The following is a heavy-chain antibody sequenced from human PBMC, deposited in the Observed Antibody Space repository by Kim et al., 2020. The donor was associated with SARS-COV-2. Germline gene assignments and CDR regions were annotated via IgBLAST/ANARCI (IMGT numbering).Heavy chain of an antibody. Sequence: ASVKVSCKVSGYTLTELSMHWVRQAPGKGLEWMGGFDPEDGETIYAQKFQGRVTMTEDTSTDTAYMELSSLRSEDTAVYYCATELLAAAGSGLSFVFDPWGQGTLVTVSS. V-gene: IGHV1-24*01. CDR1: GYTLTELS. CDR3: ATELLAAAGSGLSFVFDP. D-gene: IGHD6-13*01. J-gene: IGHJ5*02. CDR2: FDPEDGET.